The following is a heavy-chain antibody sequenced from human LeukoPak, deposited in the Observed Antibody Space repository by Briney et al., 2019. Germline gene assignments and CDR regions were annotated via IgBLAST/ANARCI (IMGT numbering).Heavy chain of an antibody. V-gene: IGHV1-2*02. CDR1: GYTFTVYH. D-gene: IGHD3-10*01. CDR2: INPNTGDT. CDR3: ARNTNYFGSGNSFDY. J-gene: IGHJ4*02. Sequence: ASVTVSCTASGYTFTVYHMHWVRPAPGQGLEWMGWINPNTGDTNYAQKFQGRVTMTRDTSIDTAYMELSRLKTDDTAVYYCARNTNYFGSGNSFDYWGQGTLVTVSS.